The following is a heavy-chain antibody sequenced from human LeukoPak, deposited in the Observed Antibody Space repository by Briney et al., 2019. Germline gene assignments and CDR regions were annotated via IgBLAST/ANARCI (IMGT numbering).Heavy chain of an antibody. CDR1: GYTFTNYW. Sequence: GESLKISCKGSGYTFTNYWIGWVRQMPGKGLEWMGIIYPDDSDIRYSPSFQGQDTISADKSITTAYLQWSSLKASDTAMYYCARYYYDRAVGPFDYWGQGSLVTVSS. CDR2: IYPDDSDI. D-gene: IGHD3-22*01. CDR3: ARYYYDRAVGPFDY. V-gene: IGHV5-51*01. J-gene: IGHJ4*02.